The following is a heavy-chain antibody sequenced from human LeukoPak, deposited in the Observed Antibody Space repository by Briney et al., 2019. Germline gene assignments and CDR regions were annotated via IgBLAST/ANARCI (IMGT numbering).Heavy chain of an antibody. D-gene: IGHD3-22*01. CDR3: AKDRPNYYGSNGHYYRRDGDY. CDR2: IIRIGDGS. V-gene: IGHV3-23*01. J-gene: IGHJ4*02. Sequence: PGGSLRLSCAASGFTFNIYAMSWVRQAPGKGLEWVSSIIRIGDGSYYADSVKGRFSIYRDNSESMLYLQMNSLRVEDTAVYFCAKDRPNYYGSNGHYYRRDGDYWGQGTLVTVSS. CDR1: GFTFNIYA.